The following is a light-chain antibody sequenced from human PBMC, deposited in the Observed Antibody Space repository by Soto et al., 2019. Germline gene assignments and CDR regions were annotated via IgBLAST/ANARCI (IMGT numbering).Light chain of an antibody. CDR1: QSVSSTS. CDR2: HVS. J-gene: IGKJ4*01. CDR3: QQYGTSSLT. Sequence: DIVLTQSPGTLYLSPGERAILSCRASQSVSSTSLAWYQQRPGQAPRLLIYHVSSRANGIPDRFSGSGSGTDFTLTISTLEPEDFAVYYCQQYGTSSLTFGGGTRVDI. V-gene: IGKV3-20*01.